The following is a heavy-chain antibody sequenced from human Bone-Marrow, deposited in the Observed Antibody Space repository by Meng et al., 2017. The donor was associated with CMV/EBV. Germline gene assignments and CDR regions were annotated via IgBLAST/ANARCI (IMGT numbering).Heavy chain of an antibody. V-gene: IGHV3-23*01. Sequence: GESLKISCAASGFTFTNYAMSWVRQAPGKGLEWVSTISGSAYAYYAGPVKGRFTVSRDNSKNTLFLQMNSLRDEDTATYYCAKDEAAAAMGWLDNWGQGILVTVSS. CDR1: GFTFTNYA. J-gene: IGHJ4*02. D-gene: IGHD2-2*01. CDR3: AKDEAAAAMGWLDN. CDR2: ISGSAYA.